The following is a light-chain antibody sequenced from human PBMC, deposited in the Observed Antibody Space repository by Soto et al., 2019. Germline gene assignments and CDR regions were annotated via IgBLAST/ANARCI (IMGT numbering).Light chain of an antibody. J-gene: IGLJ1*01. V-gene: IGLV2-23*02. CDR2: EVS. Sequence: QSALTQPASVSGSPGQSITISCTGTSSDVGSYNLVSWYQQHPGKAPKLMIYEVSKRPSGVSNRFSGSKSGNPASLTISGLQAEDEADYYCCSYAGSSTFGNYVFGTGTKVTVL. CDR3: CSYAGSSTFGNYV. CDR1: SSDVGSYNL.